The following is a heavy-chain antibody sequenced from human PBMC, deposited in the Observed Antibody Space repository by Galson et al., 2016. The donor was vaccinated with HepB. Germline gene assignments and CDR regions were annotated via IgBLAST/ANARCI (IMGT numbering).Heavy chain of an antibody. J-gene: IGHJ4*02. CDR2: IYHSGST. D-gene: IGHD6-13*01. CDR3: ARGSLWYDY. CDR1: GYSISSGYQ. Sequence: LSLTCAVSGYSISSGYQWGWIRQPPGKGLEWIGSIYHSGSTYYNPSLKGRVTISVDTPKKQFSLKLSSVTAADTAVYYCARGSLWYDYWGQGTLVTVSS. V-gene: IGHV4-38-2*01.